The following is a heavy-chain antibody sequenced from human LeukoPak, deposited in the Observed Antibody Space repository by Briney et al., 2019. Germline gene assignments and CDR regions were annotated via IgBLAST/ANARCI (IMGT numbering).Heavy chain of an antibody. Sequence: TPGESLKISCKGSGYTFSSYWIAWVRQMPGKGLEWMGIIYPGDSDIRYSPSFQGQVTISADKSISTAYLQWSSLKASDTAMYYCARPRGVVPAAIDYWGQGTLVTVSS. J-gene: IGHJ4*02. CDR3: ARPRGVVPAAIDY. V-gene: IGHV5-51*01. CDR2: IYPGDSDI. CDR1: GYTFSSYW. D-gene: IGHD2-2*02.